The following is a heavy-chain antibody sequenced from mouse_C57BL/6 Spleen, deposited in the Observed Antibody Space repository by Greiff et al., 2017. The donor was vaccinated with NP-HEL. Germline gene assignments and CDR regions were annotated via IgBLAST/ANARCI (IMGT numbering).Heavy chain of an antibody. D-gene: IGHD2-1*01. Sequence: VKLQQSGAELARPGASVKLSCKASGYTFTSYGISWVKQRTGQGLEWIGEIYPRSGNTYYNEKFKGKATLTADKSSSTAYMELRSLTSEDSAVYFCATYGTSWFAYWGQGTLVTVSA. J-gene: IGHJ3*01. V-gene: IGHV1-81*01. CDR1: GYTFTSYG. CDR2: IYPRSGNT. CDR3: ATYGTSWFAY.